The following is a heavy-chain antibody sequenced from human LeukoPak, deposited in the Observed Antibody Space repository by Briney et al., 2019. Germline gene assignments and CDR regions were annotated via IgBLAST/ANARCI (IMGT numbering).Heavy chain of an antibody. Sequence: SETLSLTCGVSGGSITSDTYYWSWIRQPPGKGLEWIGYILHSGSSYYNPSLNSRVTISIDTSKNQFSLKLNSVTAADTAVYYCAKTRNLWSAYFDYWGQGTLVTVSS. CDR3: AKTRNLWSAYFDY. V-gene: IGHV4-30-2*01. CDR2: ILHSGSS. D-gene: IGHD3-3*01. J-gene: IGHJ4*02. CDR1: GGSITSDTYY.